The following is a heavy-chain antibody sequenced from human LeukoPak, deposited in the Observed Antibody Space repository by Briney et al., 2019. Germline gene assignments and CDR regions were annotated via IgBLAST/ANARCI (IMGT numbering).Heavy chain of an antibody. V-gene: IGHV4-39*07. D-gene: IGHD5-12*01. CDR2: IYYSGST. CDR3: ARAPRLVATDYFDY. Sequence: SETLSLTCTVSGGSISSSSYYWGWIRQPPGKGLEWIGSIYYSGSTYYNPSLKSRVTMSVDTSKNQFSLKLSSVTAADTAVYYCARAPRLVATDYFDYWGQGTLVTVSS. J-gene: IGHJ4*02. CDR1: GGSISSSSYY.